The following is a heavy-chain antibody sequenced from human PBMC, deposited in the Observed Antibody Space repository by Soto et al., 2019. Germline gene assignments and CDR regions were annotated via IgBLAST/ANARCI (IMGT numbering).Heavy chain of an antibody. CDR3: ASVNVTLDL. CDR1: GGSVNTYNLF. CDR2: IHYGGNA. J-gene: IGHJ4*02. D-gene: IGHD2-21*02. Sequence: SETLSLTCTVSGGSVNTYNLFWAWVRQPPGKGLEWIASIHYGGNAYYSPSLTTRVTISRDTSKNRVSLELRSVTAADTAVYYCASVNVTLDLWGQPTQVPVSS. V-gene: IGHV4-39*01.